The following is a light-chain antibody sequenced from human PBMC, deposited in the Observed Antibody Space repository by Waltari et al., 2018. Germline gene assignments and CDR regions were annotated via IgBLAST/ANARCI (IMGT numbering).Light chain of an antibody. Sequence: EVLMMQSPATLSVSPGERVTLSCRASQNIHDNLAWYQQKPGQAPRLLIYGASTRATDIPARFRGSGSGTEFTLTINSLQSEDLGIYYCQQYNKWPPLTFGGGTKVDIK. CDR2: GAS. V-gene: IGKV3-15*01. CDR1: QNIHDN. CDR3: QQYNKWPPLT. J-gene: IGKJ4*01.